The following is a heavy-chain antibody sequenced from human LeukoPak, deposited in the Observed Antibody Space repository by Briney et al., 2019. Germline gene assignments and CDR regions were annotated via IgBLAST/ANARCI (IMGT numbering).Heavy chain of an antibody. V-gene: IGHV3-23*01. D-gene: IGHD3-22*01. J-gene: IGHJ4*02. Sequence: PGGTLRLSCAASGFTFSSYGMSWVRQAPGKGLEWVSAISGSGGSTYYADSVKGRFTISKDNSKNTLYLQMNSLRAEDTAVYYCAKLFPYYDSSGPPNYWGQGTLVTVSS. CDR1: GFTFSSYG. CDR2: ISGSGGST. CDR3: AKLFPYYDSSGPPNY.